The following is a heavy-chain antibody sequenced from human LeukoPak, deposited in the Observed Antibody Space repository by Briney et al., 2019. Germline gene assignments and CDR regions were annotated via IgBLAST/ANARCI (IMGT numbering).Heavy chain of an antibody. CDR1: GFTFSSYG. J-gene: IGHJ4*02. CDR3: AKAGQFGSYYVWYYFDY. D-gene: IGHD1-26*01. V-gene: IGHV3-30*02. Sequence: AGSLRLSCAASGFTFSSYGMHWVRQAPGKGLEWVAFIRHDESNKYYVDSVKGRFTISRDNSKNTLYLQMNSLRAEDTAVYYCAKAGQFGSYYVWYYFDYWGQGTLVRVSS. CDR2: IRHDESNK.